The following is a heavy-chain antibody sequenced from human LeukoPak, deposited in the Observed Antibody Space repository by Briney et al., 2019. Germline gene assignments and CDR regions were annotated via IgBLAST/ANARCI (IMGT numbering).Heavy chain of an antibody. CDR2: IIPIFGTA. CDR1: GGTFSSYA. D-gene: IGHD3-22*01. CDR3: ARYWAYYYDSSGYSPQNWFDP. Sequence: SVKVSCKASGGTFSSYAISWVRQAPGQGLEWMGGIIPIFGTANYAQKFQGRVTITADESTSTAYMELSSLRSEDTAVYYCARYWAYYYDSSGYSPQNWFDPWGQGTLVTVSS. V-gene: IGHV1-69*13. J-gene: IGHJ5*02.